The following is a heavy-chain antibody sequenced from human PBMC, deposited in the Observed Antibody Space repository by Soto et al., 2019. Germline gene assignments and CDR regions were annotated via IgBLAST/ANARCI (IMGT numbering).Heavy chain of an antibody. CDR2: IYYSGST. Sequence: SETLSLTCTVSGGSISSSSYSWGWIRQPPGKGLEWIGSIYYSGSTYYNPSLKSRVTISVDTSKNQFSLKLSSVTAADTAVYYCARLGIATRYFDPWGQGTLVTSPQ. CDR1: GGSISSSSYS. V-gene: IGHV4-39*01. CDR3: ARLGIATRYFDP. D-gene: IGHD6-6*01. J-gene: IGHJ5*02.